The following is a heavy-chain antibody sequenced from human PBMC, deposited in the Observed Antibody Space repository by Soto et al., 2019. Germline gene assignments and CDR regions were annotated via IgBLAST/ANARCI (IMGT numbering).Heavy chain of an antibody. CDR2: INHGGST. J-gene: IGHJ3*02. CDR1: GASLSGNY. Sequence: SETLSLTCAVYGASLSGNYWSWVRQFPGEGLEWIGQINHGGSTNYNPSLESRVTMSVDTTEKTLSLKLNSVTAADTAVYYCARRPDGFDIWGQGTMVTVSS. V-gene: IGHV4-34*01. D-gene: IGHD6-6*01. CDR3: ARRPDGFDI.